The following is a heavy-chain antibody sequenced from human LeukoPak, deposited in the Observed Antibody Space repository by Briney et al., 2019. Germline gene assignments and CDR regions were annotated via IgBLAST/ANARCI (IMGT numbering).Heavy chain of an antibody. Sequence: GGSLRLSCAASGFTFSSYWMNWARQAPGKGLEWVASINHNGNVNYYVDSVKGRFTISRDNAKNSLYLQMSNLRAEDTAVYYCAKDRWDYWGQGTLVTVSS. J-gene: IGHJ4*02. D-gene: IGHD6-13*01. CDR3: AKDRWDY. CDR1: GFTFSSYW. CDR2: INHNGNVN. V-gene: IGHV3-7*03.